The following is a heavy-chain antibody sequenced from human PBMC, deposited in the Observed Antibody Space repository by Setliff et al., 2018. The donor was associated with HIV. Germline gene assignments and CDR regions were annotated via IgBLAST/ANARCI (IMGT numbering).Heavy chain of an antibody. V-gene: IGHV1-18*01. J-gene: IGHJ6*02. CDR3: AREIGDYYDSSGYYPPTDYYYGMDV. D-gene: IGHD3-22*01. CDR1: GYTFTSYD. Sequence: ASVQVSCKASGYTFTSYDISWVRQAPGQGLEWMGWISAYNGNTNYAQKLQGRVTMTADTSTSTAYMELRSLRSDDTAVYYCAREIGDYYDSSGYYPPTDYYYGMDVWGQGTTVTVS. CDR2: ISAYNGNT.